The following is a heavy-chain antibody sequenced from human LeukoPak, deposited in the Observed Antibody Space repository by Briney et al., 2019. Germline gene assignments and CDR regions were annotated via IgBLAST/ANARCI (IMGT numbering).Heavy chain of an antibody. CDR2: ISAYNGNT. Sequence: ASVKVSCKASGYTFTSYGISWVRQAPGQGLEWMGWISAYNGNTNYAQNLQGRVTMTTDTSTSTVYMELRSLRSDDTAVYYCAFSSYYLQGNYYMDVWGKGTTVTVSS. J-gene: IGHJ6*03. CDR3: AFSSYYLQGNYYMDV. D-gene: IGHD1-26*01. V-gene: IGHV1-18*01. CDR1: GYTFTSYG.